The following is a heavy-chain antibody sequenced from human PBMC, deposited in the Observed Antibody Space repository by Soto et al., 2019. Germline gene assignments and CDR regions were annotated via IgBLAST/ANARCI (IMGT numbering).Heavy chain of an antibody. CDR2: INAGNGNT. CDR3: ARDQGSSRWFGEQYDAFDI. D-gene: IGHD3-10*01. J-gene: IGHJ3*02. Sequence: ASVKVSCKASGYTFTSYAMHWVRQAPGQRLEWMGWINAGNGNTKYSQKFQGRVTITRDTSASTAYMELSSLRSEDTAVYYCARDQGSSRWFGEQYDAFDIWGQGRMVTVSS. V-gene: IGHV1-3*01. CDR1: GYTFTSYA.